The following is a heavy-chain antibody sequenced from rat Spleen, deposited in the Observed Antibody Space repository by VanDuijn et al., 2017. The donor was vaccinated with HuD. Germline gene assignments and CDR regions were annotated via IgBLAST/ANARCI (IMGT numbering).Heavy chain of an antibody. CDR1: GFTYSNYW. V-gene: IGHV5-29*01. CDR2: INYDGDRT. CDR3: ARQSYPGIEDA. Sequence: EVQLVESGGGLVQPGRSLKLSCAASGFTYSNYWMYWVRQAPGKGLEWVASINYDGDRTYYRDSVKGRFTISRDNARSTLYLQLNSLKSEDTAIYYCARQSYPGIEDAWGQGASVTVSS. J-gene: IGHJ4*01. D-gene: IGHD1-4*01.